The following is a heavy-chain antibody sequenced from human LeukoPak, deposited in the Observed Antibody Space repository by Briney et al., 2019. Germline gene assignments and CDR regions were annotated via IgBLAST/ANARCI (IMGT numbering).Heavy chain of an antibody. V-gene: IGHV4-59*01. CDR2: IFYSGST. CDR3: AREGRGMATIASDY. Sequence: SETLSLTCTVSGGSISSYYWSWIRQPPGKGLEWIGYIFYSGSTNYNPSLKSRVTISVDTSKNQFSLKLYSVTAADTAVYYCAREGRGMATIASDYWGQGALVTVSS. J-gene: IGHJ4*02. CDR1: GGSISSYY. D-gene: IGHD5-24*01.